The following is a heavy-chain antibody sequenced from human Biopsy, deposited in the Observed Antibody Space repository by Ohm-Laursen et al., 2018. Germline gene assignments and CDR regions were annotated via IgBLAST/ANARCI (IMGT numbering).Heavy chain of an antibody. D-gene: IGHD3-22*01. CDR1: GGSISNNNYY. Sequence: SETLSLTCTVSGGSISNNNYYWGWIRQPPGKGLEWIGSIFYRGSTHYKPSLKSRVNISVDTSENHFSLKLNSVTAADTAVYYCARDYDTSGYYYVSWGQGTLVTVSS. CDR2: IFYRGST. CDR3: ARDYDTSGYYYVS. J-gene: IGHJ5*02. V-gene: IGHV4-39*02.